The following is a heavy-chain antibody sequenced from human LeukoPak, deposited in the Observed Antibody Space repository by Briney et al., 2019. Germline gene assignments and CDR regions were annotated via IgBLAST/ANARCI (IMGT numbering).Heavy chain of an antibody. CDR1: GGTFSSYA. V-gene: IGHV3-23*01. CDR2: ISGSGGST. Sequence: SCKASGGTFSSYAMSWVRQAPGKGLEWVSAISGSGGSTYYADSVKGRFTISRDNSKNTLYLQMNSLRAEDTAVYYCAKAQSGSYGRLDYWGQGTLVTVSS. J-gene: IGHJ4*02. CDR3: AKAQSGSYGRLDY. D-gene: IGHD1-26*01.